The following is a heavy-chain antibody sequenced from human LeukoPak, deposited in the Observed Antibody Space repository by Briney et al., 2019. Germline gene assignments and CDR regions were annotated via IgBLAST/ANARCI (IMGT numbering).Heavy chain of an antibody. V-gene: IGHV4-59*01. CDR1: GGSISSYY. CDR2: IYYSGST. J-gene: IGHJ6*02. CDR3: ARGEIWFGEFYGMDV. Sequence: TPSETLSLTCTVSGGSISSYYWSWIRQPPGKGLEWIGYIYYSGSTNYNPSLKSRVTISVDTSKNQFSLKLSSVTAADTAVYYCARGEIWFGEFYGMDVWGQGTTVTVSS. D-gene: IGHD3-10*01.